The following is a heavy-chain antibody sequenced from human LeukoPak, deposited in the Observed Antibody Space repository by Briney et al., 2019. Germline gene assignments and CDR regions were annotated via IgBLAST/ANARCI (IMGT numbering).Heavy chain of an antibody. CDR1: GFTFSSYA. Sequence: PGGSLRLSCAASGFTFSSYAMHWVRQPPGKGLESVASIKQDGSEKYYLDSVKGRFTISRDNSKDSLYLQMNTLRAEDTAVYFCARGQRGYISWGQGTLVTVSS. J-gene: IGHJ4*02. V-gene: IGHV3-7*01. CDR2: IKQDGSEK. D-gene: IGHD5-18*01. CDR3: ARGQRGYIS.